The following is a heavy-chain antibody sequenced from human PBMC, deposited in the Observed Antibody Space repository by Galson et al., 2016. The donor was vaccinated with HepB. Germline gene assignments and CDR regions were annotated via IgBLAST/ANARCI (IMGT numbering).Heavy chain of an antibody. Sequence: SLRLSCAASGFTFSSYGMHWVRQAPGKGLEWVAVIWYDGSNKYYADSVKGRFTISRDNSKNTLFLQMNNLRAEDTAVYYCAKVAPAESRFLEDFDYWGQGTLVTVSS. CDR3: AKVAPAESRFLEDFDY. CDR2: IWYDGSNK. V-gene: IGHV3-33*06. D-gene: IGHD3-3*01. CDR1: GFTFSSYG. J-gene: IGHJ4*02.